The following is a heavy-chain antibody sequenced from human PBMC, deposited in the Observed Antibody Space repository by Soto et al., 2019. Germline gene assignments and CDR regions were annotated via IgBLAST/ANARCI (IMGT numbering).Heavy chain of an antibody. Sequence: ASVKVSCKVSGSTLTELSMHWVRQAPGKGLEWMGGFDPEDGETIYAQKFQGRVTMTEDTSTDTAYMELSSLRSEDTAVYYCATKTESSSGWDYWGQGTLVTVSS. V-gene: IGHV1-24*01. D-gene: IGHD6-19*01. CDR2: FDPEDGET. J-gene: IGHJ4*02. CDR1: GSTLTELS. CDR3: ATKTESSSGWDY.